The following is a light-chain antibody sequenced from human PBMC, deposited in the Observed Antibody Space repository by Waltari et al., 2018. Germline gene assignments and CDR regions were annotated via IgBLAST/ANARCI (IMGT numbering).Light chain of an antibody. CDR2: WAS. Sequence: EIVITQLQESMAESQGKRATINSKYSKSVLPSSNNKNYLARFQDKPGQPPKSLVYWASNRKSGVPDRFSASASGTDFTLTISSLQAEDVAVYYCLQYYSYPLTFGGGTKVEI. CDR1: KSVLPSSNNKNY. J-gene: IGKJ4*01. V-gene: IGKV4-1*01. CDR3: LQYYSYPLT.